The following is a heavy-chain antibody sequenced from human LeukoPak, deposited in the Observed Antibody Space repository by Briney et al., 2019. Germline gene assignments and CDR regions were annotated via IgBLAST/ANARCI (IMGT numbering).Heavy chain of an antibody. V-gene: IGHV3-7*01. CDR2: TNQDGSEK. CDR1: GFTFSSYA. J-gene: IGHJ3*02. Sequence: GGSLRLSCAASGFTFSSYAMSWVRQAPGKGLELVASTNQDGSEKYHVDSVKGRFTISRDNDKNSLYLQMNSLRAEDTAVYYCARDPGFSAFDIWGQGAVVTVSS. CDR3: ARDPGFSAFDI.